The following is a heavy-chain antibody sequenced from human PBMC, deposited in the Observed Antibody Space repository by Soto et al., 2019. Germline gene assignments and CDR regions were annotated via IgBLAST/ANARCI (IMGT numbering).Heavy chain of an antibody. D-gene: IGHD3-10*02. J-gene: IGHJ6*03. CDR2: ISSNGGST. Sequence: GGSLRLSCAASGFTFSSYAMHWVRQAPGKGLEYVSAISSNGGSTYYANSVKGRFTISRDNSKNTLYLQMGSLRAEDMDVYYCAMSPHYYYYYYMDVWGKGTTVTVSS. V-gene: IGHV3-64*01. CDR3: AMSPHYYYYYYMDV. CDR1: GFTFSSYA.